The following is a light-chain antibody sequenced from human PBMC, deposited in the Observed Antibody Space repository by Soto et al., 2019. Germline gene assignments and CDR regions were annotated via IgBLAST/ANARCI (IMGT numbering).Light chain of an antibody. CDR2: GAS. J-gene: IGKJ1*01. Sequence: EIVLTQSPATLYLSPGERATLSCRASQSVSSYLAWYQQKPGQAPRLLIYGASSRATGIPDRFSGSGSGTDFTLTISRLEPEDFAVYYCQQYGSSRTFGQGTKVDIK. CDR1: QSVSSY. V-gene: IGKV3-20*01. CDR3: QQYGSSRT.